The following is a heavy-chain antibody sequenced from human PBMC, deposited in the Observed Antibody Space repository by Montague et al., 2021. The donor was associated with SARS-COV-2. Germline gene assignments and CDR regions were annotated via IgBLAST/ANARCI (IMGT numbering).Heavy chain of an antibody. CDR2: IYYSGST. CDR1: GGSISSSSYY. D-gene: IGHD3-10*01. CDR3: ARDLAGYYGSGSYGGMDV. V-gene: IGHV4-39*07. J-gene: IGHJ6*02. Sequence: SETLSLTCTVSGGSISSSSYYWGWIRQPPGKGPEWIGSIYYSGSTYYNPSLKSRVTISVDTSKNQFSLKLSSVTAADTAVYYCARDLAGYYGSGSYGGMDVWGQGTTVTVSS.